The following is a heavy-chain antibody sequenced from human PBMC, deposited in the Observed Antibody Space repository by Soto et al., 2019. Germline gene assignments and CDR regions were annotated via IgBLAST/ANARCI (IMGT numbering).Heavy chain of an antibody. CDR2: ISAYNGNT. CDR3: ARVRWEQYYYYGMDV. Sequence: ASVKVSCKASCYTFTSYGISWVRQAPGQGLEWMGWISAYNGNTNYAQKLQGRVTMTTDTSTSTAYMELRSLRSDDTAVYYCARVRWEQYYYYGMDVWGQGTTVTVSS. J-gene: IGHJ6*02. D-gene: IGHD1-26*01. V-gene: IGHV1-18*04. CDR1: CYTFTSYG.